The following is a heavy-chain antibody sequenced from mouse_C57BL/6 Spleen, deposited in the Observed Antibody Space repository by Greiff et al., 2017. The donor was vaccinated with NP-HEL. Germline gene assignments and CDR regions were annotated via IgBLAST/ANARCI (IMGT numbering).Heavy chain of an antibody. J-gene: IGHJ1*03. D-gene: IGHD2-3*01. V-gene: IGHV1-82*01. CDR2: IYPGDGDT. CDR1: GYAFSSSW. Sequence: LQESGPELVKPGASVKISCKASGYAFSSSWMNWVKQRPGKGLEWIGRIYPGDGDTNYNGKFKGKATLTADKSSSTAYMQLSSLTSEDSAVYFCARGGWLLGYFDVWGTGTTVTVSS. CDR3: ARGGWLLGYFDV.